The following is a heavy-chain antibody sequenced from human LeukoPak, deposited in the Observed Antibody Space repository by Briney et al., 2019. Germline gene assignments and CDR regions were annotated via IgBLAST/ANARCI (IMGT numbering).Heavy chain of an antibody. CDR2: IYYSGST. CDR3: ARAGGLPASFDY. CDR1: GGSISSSFYY. J-gene: IGHJ4*02. D-gene: IGHD3-10*01. V-gene: IGHV4-39*07. Sequence: SETLSLTCTVSGGSISSSFYYWGWIRQPPGKGLEWIGSIYYSGSTYYNPSLKSRVTISVDTSKNQFSLKLNSVTAADTAVYYCARAGGLPASFDYWGQGTLVTVSS.